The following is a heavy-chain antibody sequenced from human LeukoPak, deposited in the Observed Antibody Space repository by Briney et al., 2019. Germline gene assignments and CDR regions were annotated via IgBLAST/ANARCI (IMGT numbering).Heavy chain of an antibody. CDR2: ISGSGGST. Sequence: GGSLRLSCAASGFTFSNHAMSWVRQAPGKGLEWVSGISGSGGSTYYADSVKGRFTISRDNSKNTLYLQMNSLTDEDTAVYYCAKKWGVGTTALDYFDYWGQGTLVTVSS. CDR3: AKKWGVGTTALDYFDY. V-gene: IGHV3-23*01. CDR1: GFTFSNHA. J-gene: IGHJ4*02. D-gene: IGHD1-26*01.